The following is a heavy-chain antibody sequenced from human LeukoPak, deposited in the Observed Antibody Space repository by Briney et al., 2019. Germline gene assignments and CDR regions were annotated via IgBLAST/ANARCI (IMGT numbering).Heavy chain of an antibody. J-gene: IGHJ4*02. D-gene: IGHD2-8*01. CDR2: IYVGGNT. CDR3: ARGYCTNGVCYFIDY. CDR1: GFTVSSNY. Sequence: GGSLRLSCAASGFTVSSNYMSWVRRVTGKGLEWVSVIYVGGNTYYADSVKGRFTISRDNSKNTLYLQMNSLRAEDTALYYCARGYCTNGVCYFIDYWGQGTLVTVSS. V-gene: IGHV3-53*01.